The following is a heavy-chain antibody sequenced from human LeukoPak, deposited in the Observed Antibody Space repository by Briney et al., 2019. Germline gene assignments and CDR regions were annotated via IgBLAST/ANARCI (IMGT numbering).Heavy chain of an antibody. Sequence: GGSLRLSCAASGFTFSSYAMHWVRQAPGKGLEWVAVISYDGSNKYYADSVKGRFTISRDNAKKSLYLQMNSLRADDTAVYYCARYGVSSSRSYIDYWGQGTLVTVSS. CDR1: GFTFSSYA. V-gene: IGHV3-30*07. J-gene: IGHJ4*02. D-gene: IGHD2-2*01. CDR3: ARYGVSSSRSYIDY. CDR2: ISYDGSNK.